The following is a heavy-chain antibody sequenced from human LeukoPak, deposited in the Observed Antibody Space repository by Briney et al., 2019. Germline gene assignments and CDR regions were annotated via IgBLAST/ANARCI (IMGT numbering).Heavy chain of an antibody. J-gene: IGHJ3*02. D-gene: IGHD3-22*01. CDR1: GFTFSSYW. CDR2: IKQDGGEK. Sequence: GGSLRLSCAASGFTFSSYWMSWVRQAPGKGLEWVANIKQDGGEKYYVDPVKGRFTISRDNAKNSLYLQMNSLRAEDTAVYYCARQSPGDYYDSSDAFDIWGQGTMVTVSS. CDR3: ARQSPGDYYDSSDAFDI. V-gene: IGHV3-7*01.